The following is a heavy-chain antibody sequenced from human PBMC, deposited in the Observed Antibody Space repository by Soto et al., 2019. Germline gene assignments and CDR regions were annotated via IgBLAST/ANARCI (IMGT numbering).Heavy chain of an antibody. Sequence: GGSLRLSCAASGFTVSSNYMTWVRQAPGKGLEWVSVIYSGGTTYYTDSVKGRFTISRHNSKNTLYLQMNSLRAEDTAVYYCARIVVVTAYYFDYWGQGTLVTVSS. CDR1: GFTVSSNY. CDR2: IYSGGTT. V-gene: IGHV3-53*04. J-gene: IGHJ4*02. D-gene: IGHD3-22*01. CDR3: ARIVVVTAYYFDY.